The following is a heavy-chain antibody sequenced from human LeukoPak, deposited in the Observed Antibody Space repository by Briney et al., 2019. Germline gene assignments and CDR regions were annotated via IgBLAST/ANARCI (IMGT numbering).Heavy chain of an antibody. J-gene: IGHJ4*02. CDR2: INPNSGGT. D-gene: IGHD5-12*01. V-gene: IGHV1-2*02. CDR1: GYTFTGYY. Sequence: EASVKVSCKASGYTFTGYYMHWVRQAPGQGLEWMGWINPNSGGTNYAQKFQGRVTMTRDTSISTAYMELSRLRSDDTAVYYCARDSRDGYNSFDYWGQGTLVTVSS. CDR3: ARDSRDGYNSFDY.